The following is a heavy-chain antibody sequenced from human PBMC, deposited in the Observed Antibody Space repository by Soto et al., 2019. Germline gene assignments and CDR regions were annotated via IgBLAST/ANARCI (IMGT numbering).Heavy chain of an antibody. V-gene: IGHV3-30-3*01. J-gene: IGHJ4*02. Sequence: PGGSLRLSCAASGFTFSSYAMHCVRQAPGKGLEWVAVISYDGSNKYYADSVKGRFTISRDNSKNTLYLQMNSLRAEDTAVYYCARSPITFGGVIVYYFDYWGQGTLVTVSS. D-gene: IGHD3-16*02. CDR2: ISYDGSNK. CDR1: GFTFSSYA. CDR3: ARSPITFGGVIVYYFDY.